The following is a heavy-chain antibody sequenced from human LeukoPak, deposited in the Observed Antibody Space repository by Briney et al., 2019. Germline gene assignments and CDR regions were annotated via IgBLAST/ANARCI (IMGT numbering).Heavy chain of an antibody. J-gene: IGHJ4*02. CDR1: GGSISSGGYY. CDR3: ARDSSSGLDY. D-gene: IGHD6-6*01. Sequence: PSETLSLTCTVSGGSISSGGYYWSWIRQPPGKGLEWIGYIYHSGSTYYNPSLKSRVTISVDRSKNQFSLKLSSVTAADTAVYYCARDSSSGLDYWGQGTLVTVSS. V-gene: IGHV4-30-2*01. CDR2: IYHSGST.